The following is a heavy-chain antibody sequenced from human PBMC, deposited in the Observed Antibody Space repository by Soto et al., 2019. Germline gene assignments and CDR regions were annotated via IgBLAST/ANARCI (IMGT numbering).Heavy chain of an antibody. Sequence: EVQLVESGGGLVKPGGSLRLSCAASGFTFSSYSMNWVRQAPGKGLECVSSISSSSSYIYYADSVKGRFTISRDNAKNSLYLQMNSLRAEDTAVYYCARDHRSTVVMGGYYGMDVWGQGTTVTVSS. CDR3: ARDHRSTVVMGGYYGMDV. CDR1: GFTFSSYS. CDR2: ISSSSSYI. J-gene: IGHJ6*02. D-gene: IGHD2-15*01. V-gene: IGHV3-21*01.